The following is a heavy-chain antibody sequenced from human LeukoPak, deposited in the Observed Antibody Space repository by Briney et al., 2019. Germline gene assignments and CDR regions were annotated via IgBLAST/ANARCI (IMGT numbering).Heavy chain of an antibody. D-gene: IGHD1-26*01. CDR3: ARDVGMDY. Sequence: GGSLRLSCAASGFTFSSYAMHWVRQAPGKGLEYVSAISSNGGSTYYANSVKGRFTISRDNSKNTLYLQMGSLRAEDMAVYYCARDVGMDYWGQGTLVTVSP. CDR2: ISSNGGST. J-gene: IGHJ4*02. V-gene: IGHV3-64*01. CDR1: GFTFSSYA.